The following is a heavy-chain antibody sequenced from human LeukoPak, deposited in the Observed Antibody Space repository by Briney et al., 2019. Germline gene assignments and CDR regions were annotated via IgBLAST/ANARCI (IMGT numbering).Heavy chain of an antibody. CDR1: SGSISTYY. J-gene: IGHJ4*02. CDR2: IHTSGTT. CDR3: ARHRDIDGMDV. V-gene: IGHV4-4*07. D-gene: IGHD5-12*01. Sequence: PSETLSLTCTVSSGSISTYYWNWIRQPAGKGLEWIGRIHTSGTTNYNPSLKSRVTMSVDTSKNQFSLKLSSVTAADTAVYYCARHRDIDGMDVWGQGTLVTVSS.